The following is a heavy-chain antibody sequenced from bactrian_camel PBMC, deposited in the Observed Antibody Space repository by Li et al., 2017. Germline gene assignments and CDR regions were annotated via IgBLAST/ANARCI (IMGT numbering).Heavy chain of an antibody. D-gene: IGHD6*01. Sequence: HVQLVESGGGSVRTGESLRLSCAATGYSGSTYCVAWFRQAPGKAREGVAAIDSGGRTRYAESVEGRFTISQDNANNTLALQMNSLKPEDSAMYYCASAAYNSNWSRLEKRYYKYWGQGTQVTVS. V-gene: IGHV3S26*01. J-gene: IGHJ4*01. CDR3: ASAAYNSNWSRLEKRYYKY. CDR2: IDSGGRT. CDR1: GYSGSTYC.